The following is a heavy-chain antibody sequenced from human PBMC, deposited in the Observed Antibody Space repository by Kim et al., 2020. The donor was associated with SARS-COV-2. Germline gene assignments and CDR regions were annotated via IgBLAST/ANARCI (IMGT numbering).Heavy chain of an antibody. J-gene: IGHJ4*02. CDR3: ARDKRVKEPVFAD. Sequence: NFAQKFQGRVTLTADASTNTAYMEMNSLSSEDTAVYYCARDKRVKEPVFADWGQGTLVTVSS. V-gene: IGHV1-69*01. D-gene: IGHD1-26*01.